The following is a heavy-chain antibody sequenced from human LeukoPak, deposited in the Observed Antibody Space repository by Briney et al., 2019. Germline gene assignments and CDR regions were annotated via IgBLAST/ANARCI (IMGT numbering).Heavy chain of an antibody. CDR1: GFTFSSYS. CDR3: ARDEGCSSTSCYSSNWFDP. D-gene: IGHD2-2*01. Sequence: GGSLRLSCAASGFTFSSYSMNWVRQAPGKGLEWVSYISSSSSTIYYADSVKGRFTISRDSAKNSLYLQMNSLRAEDTAVYYCARDEGCSSTSCYSSNWFDPWGQGTLVTVSS. V-gene: IGHV3-48*01. CDR2: ISSSSSTI. J-gene: IGHJ5*02.